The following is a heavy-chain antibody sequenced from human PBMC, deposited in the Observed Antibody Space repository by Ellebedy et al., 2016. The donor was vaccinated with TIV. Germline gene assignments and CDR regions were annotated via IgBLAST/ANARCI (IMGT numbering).Heavy chain of an antibody. CDR1: GFTFSSYG. V-gene: IGHV3-33*01. Sequence: GGSLRLXXAASGFTFSSYGMHWVRQAPGKGLEWVAVIWYDGSNKYYADSVKGRFTISRDNSKNTLYLQMNSLRAEDTAVYYCARDAGQLVHFDYWGQGTLVTVSS. CDR3: ARDAGQLVHFDY. D-gene: IGHD6-13*01. J-gene: IGHJ4*02. CDR2: IWYDGSNK.